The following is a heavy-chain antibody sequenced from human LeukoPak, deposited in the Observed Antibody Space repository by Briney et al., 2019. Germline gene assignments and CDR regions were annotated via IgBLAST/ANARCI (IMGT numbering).Heavy chain of an antibody. Sequence: SETLSLTCTVSGGSISSSSYYWGWIRQPPGKGLEWIGSIYYSGSTYYNPSLKSRVTISVDTSKNQFSLKLSSVTAADTAVYYCASGLVVPAAIRSLGYYYGMDVWGQGTTVTVSS. CDR3: ASGLVVPAAIRSLGYYYGMDV. D-gene: IGHD2-2*01. J-gene: IGHJ6*02. V-gene: IGHV4-39*01. CDR2: IYYSGST. CDR1: GGSISSSSYY.